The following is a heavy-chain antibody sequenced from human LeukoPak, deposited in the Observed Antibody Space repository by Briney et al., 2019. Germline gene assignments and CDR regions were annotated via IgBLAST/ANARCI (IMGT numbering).Heavy chain of an antibody. V-gene: IGHV4-59*01. CDR2: IFYTGST. J-gene: IGHJ3*02. CDR1: GGSISTYY. D-gene: IGHD3-22*01. CDR3: ARAREAYYDRAFDI. Sequence: SETLSLTCTVSGGSISTYYWSWIRQPPGKGLEWIGYIFYTGSTNYNPSLKSRVTISVDTSKKQFSLKLSPVTTADTAVYYCARAREAYYDRAFDIWGQGTMVFVSS.